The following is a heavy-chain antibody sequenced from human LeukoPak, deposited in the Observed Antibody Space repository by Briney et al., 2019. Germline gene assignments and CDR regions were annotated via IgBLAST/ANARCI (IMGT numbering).Heavy chain of an antibody. CDR2: INHSGGT. CDR1: GGSFSGYY. V-gene: IGHV4-34*01. CDR3: ARGRSGWYRAGEKYNWFDP. D-gene: IGHD6-19*01. Sequence: SETLSLTCAVYGGSFSGYYWSWIRQPPGKGLEWIGEINHSGGTNYNPSLKSRVTISVDTSKNQFSLKLSSVTAADTAVYYCARGRSGWYRAGEKYNWFDPWGQGTLVTVSS. J-gene: IGHJ5*02.